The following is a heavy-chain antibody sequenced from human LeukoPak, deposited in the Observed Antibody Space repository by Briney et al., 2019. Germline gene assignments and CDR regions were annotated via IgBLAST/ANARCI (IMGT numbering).Heavy chain of an antibody. D-gene: IGHD5-18*01. CDR1: GFTFDDYA. Sequence: GGSLRLSCAASGFTFDDYAMHWVRQAPGKGLEWVSLISWDGGSTYYADSVKGRFTISRDNSKNSLYLQMNSLRAEDTALYYCAKDRGSTWIHWGYFDYWGQGTLVTVSS. CDR3: AKDRGSTWIHWGYFDY. CDR2: ISWDGGST. J-gene: IGHJ4*02. V-gene: IGHV3-43D*04.